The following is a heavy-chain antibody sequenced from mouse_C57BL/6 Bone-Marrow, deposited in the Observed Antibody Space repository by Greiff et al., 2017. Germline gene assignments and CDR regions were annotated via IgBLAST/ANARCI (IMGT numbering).Heavy chain of an antibody. J-gene: IGHJ2*01. CDR2: IDPSDSYT. V-gene: IGHV1-59*01. CDR3: ARDYDYAFYFDY. Sequence: VQLQQPGAELVRPGTSVKLSCKASGYTFTSYWMHWVKQRPGQGLEWIGVIDPSDSYTNYNQKFKGKATLTVDTSSSTAYMQLSSLTSEDSAVYYCARDYDYAFYFDYWGQGPT. D-gene: IGHD2-4*01. CDR1: GYTFTSYW.